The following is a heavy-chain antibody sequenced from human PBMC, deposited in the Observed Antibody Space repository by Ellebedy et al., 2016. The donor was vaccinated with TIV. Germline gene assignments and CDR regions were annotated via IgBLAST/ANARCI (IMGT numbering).Heavy chain of an antibody. V-gene: IGHV4-61*01. CDR1: GGSVSSSPYY. D-gene: IGHD2-21*01. CDR2: IYHSGSA. Sequence: SETLSLTCTVSGGSVSSSPYYWGWIRQPPGQGLEWIGFIYHSGSANYNPSLETRVTISLDTSKNQFSLSLSSVTAADTAVYYCARLHVVRDLSMYNWFDSWGQGTLVTVSS. CDR3: ARLHVVRDLSMYNWFDS. J-gene: IGHJ5*01.